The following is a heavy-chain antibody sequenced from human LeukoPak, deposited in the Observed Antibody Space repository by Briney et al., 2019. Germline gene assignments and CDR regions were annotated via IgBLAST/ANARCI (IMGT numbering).Heavy chain of an antibody. CDR3: ARDRGNSYGFYYYYYGMDV. D-gene: IGHD5-18*01. CDR1: GFTFSSYW. CDR2: IKQDGSEK. V-gene: IGHV3-7*01. J-gene: IGHJ6*02. Sequence: GGSLGLSCAASGFTFSSYWMSWVRQAPGKGLEWVANIKQDGSEKYYVDSVKGRFTISRDNAKNSLYLQMNSLRAEDTAVYYCARDRGNSYGFYYYYYGMDVWGQGTTVTVSS.